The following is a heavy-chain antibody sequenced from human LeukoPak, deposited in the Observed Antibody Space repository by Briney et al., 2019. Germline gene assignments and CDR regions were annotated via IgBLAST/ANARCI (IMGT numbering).Heavy chain of an antibody. CDR2: IYHSGST. Sequence: PSGTLSLTCAVSGGSISSSNWWSWVRQPPGKGLEWIGEIYHSGSTNYNPSLKSRVTISVDKSKNQFSLKLSFVTAADTAVYYCATWSLWFGELSSAFDPWGQGTLVTVSS. D-gene: IGHD3-10*01. CDR1: GGSISSSNW. V-gene: IGHV4-4*02. CDR3: ATWSLWFGELSSAFDP. J-gene: IGHJ5*02.